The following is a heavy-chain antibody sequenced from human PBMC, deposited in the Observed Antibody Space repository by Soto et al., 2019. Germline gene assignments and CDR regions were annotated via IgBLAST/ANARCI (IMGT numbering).Heavy chain of an antibody. V-gene: IGHV3-7*01. CDR1: GFPFSSYL. Sequence: PGGSLRLSCAASGFPFSSYLMSWVRPAPGKGLEWVANIKQDGSEKYYVDSVKGRFTISRDNAKNSLYLQMNSLRAEDTAVYYCARDPAYYYYYMDVWGKGTTVTVSS. CDR2: IKQDGSEK. J-gene: IGHJ6*03. CDR3: ARDPAYYYYYMDV.